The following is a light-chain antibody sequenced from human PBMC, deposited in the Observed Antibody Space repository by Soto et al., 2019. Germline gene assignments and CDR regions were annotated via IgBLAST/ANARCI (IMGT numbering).Light chain of an antibody. CDR2: AAS. CDR1: QSISSY. V-gene: IGKV1-39*01. J-gene: IGKJ3*01. Sequence: DIQMTQSPSSLSASVGDRVTITCRASQSISSYLNWYQQKPGKAPQLLIYAASSLQSGVPSSFSGSGSGTDCTLTISSLQPEDFATALLAFGPGTRVDIK. CDR3: A.